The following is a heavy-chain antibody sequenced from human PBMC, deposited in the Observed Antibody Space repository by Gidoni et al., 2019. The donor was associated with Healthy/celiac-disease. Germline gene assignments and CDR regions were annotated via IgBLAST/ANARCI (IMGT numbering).Heavy chain of an antibody. CDR2: IDPGDSDN. J-gene: IGHJ6*02. D-gene: IGHD1-1*01. V-gene: IGHV5-51*01. CDR1: ESSFTKYL. Sequence: EVQLVQSGAEVKKPGESLRISCTASESSFTKYLIAWVRQMPGKGLEGLGVIDPGDSDNRYSPPFQGQVTSSADKSISTAYLQWSSLKASDTAMYYCARHSGRTSFYFNGMDVWGQGTTITVSS. CDR3: ARHSGRTSFYFNGMDV.